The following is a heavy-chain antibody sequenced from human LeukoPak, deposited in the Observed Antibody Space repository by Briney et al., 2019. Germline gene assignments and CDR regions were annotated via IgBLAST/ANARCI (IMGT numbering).Heavy chain of an antibody. CDR2: ISAYNGNT. CDR1: GYTFTSYG. Sequence: ASVKVSCKASGYTFTSYGISWVRQPPGQGLEWMGWISAYNGNTNYAQKLQGRVTMTTDTSTSTAYMELRRLRSDDTAVYYCARSGYSSSWSHDAFDIWGQGKMVTVSS. D-gene: IGHD6-13*01. J-gene: IGHJ3*02. V-gene: IGHV1-18*01. CDR3: ARSGYSSSWSHDAFDI.